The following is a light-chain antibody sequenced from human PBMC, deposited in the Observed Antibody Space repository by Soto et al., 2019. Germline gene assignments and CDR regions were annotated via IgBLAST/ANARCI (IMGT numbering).Light chain of an antibody. CDR2: GTS. Sequence: EIVLTQSPGTLSLSPGDRATLSCRASQSVGSSYLAWYQQKPGQAPRLLIYGTSSGATGIPDRFSGSGSGTAFTLTISRLEPEDFAVYYCQQCASSPPTFGQGTKVDIK. J-gene: IGKJ2*01. V-gene: IGKV3-20*01. CDR1: QSVGSSY. CDR3: QQCASSPPT.